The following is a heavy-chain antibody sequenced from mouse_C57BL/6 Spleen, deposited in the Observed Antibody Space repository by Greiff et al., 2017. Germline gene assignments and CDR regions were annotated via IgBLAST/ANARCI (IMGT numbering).Heavy chain of an antibody. CDR3: ARSGLGRYFDV. Sequence: EVHLVESGGGLVKPGGSLKLSCAASGFTFSSYAMSWVRQTPEKRLEWVATISDGGSYTYYPDNVKGRFTISRDNAKNNLYMQMSHLKSEDTAMYYCARSGLGRYFDVWGTGTTVTVSS. CDR1: GFTFSSYA. J-gene: IGHJ1*03. CDR2: ISDGGSYT. D-gene: IGHD4-1*01. V-gene: IGHV5-4*01.